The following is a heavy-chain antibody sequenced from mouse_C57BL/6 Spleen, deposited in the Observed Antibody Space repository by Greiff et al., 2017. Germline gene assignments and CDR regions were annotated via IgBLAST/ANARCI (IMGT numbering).Heavy chain of an antibody. V-gene: IGHV1-81*01. CDR1: GYTFTSYG. D-gene: IGHD4-1*01. J-gene: IGHJ3*01. Sequence: QVQLQQSGAELARPGASVKLSCKASGYTFTSYGISWVKQRTGQGLEWIGEVYPRSGNTYYNEKFKGKATLTADKSSSTAYMELRSLTSEDSAVYFCARSGANWDVPFAYWGQGTLVTVSA. CDR3: ARSGANWDVPFAY. CDR2: VYPRSGNT.